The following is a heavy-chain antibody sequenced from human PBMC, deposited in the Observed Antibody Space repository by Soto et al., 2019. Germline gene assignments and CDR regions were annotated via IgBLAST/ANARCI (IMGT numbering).Heavy chain of an antibody. CDR2: IDPSDSYT. V-gene: IGHV5-10-1*01. D-gene: IGHD2-15*01. Sequence: GASLKISCKGSGYSFTSYWISWVRQMPGKGLEWMGRIDPSDSYTNYSPSFQGHVTISADKSISTAYLQWSSLKASDTAMYYWASYGGNKYLNYYYGMDVWGQGTTVTVSS. CDR1: GYSFTSYW. CDR3: ASYGGNKYLNYYYGMDV. J-gene: IGHJ6*02.